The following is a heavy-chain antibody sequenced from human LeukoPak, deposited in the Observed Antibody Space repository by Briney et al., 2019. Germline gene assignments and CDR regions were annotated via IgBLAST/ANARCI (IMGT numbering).Heavy chain of an antibody. CDR2: IYTSGST. V-gene: IGHV4-61*02. Sequence: SQTLSLTCTVSGGSISSGSYYWSWIRQPAGKGLEWIGRIYTSGSTNYNPSLNSRVTISVDTSKNQFSLKLSSVTAADTAVYYCACSGIAARPDPDYWGQGTLVTVSS. J-gene: IGHJ4*02. D-gene: IGHD6-6*01. CDR1: GGSISSGSYY. CDR3: ACSGIAARPDPDY.